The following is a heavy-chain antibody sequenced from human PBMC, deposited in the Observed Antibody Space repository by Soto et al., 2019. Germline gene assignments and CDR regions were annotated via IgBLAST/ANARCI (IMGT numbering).Heavy chain of an antibody. J-gene: IGHJ5*02. CDR3: AREVGAPSGWLDP. Sequence: EVQLSESGGDLRQPGGSLRLSCAASGFTFSNYAMTWVRQTPGKGLEWVSGISASGGLKYYADSVQGRFTVSRDNSQNILYLQMDNLRDGDTAIYYCAREVGAPSGWLDPWGQGTQVTVSS. CDR1: GFTFSNYA. D-gene: IGHD1-26*01. CDR2: ISASGGLK. V-gene: IGHV3-23*01.